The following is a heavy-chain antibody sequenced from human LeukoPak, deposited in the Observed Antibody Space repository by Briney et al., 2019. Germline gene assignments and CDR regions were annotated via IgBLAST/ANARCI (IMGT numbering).Heavy chain of an antibody. CDR1: GFTFSSYS. J-gene: IGHJ3*02. D-gene: IGHD3-16*02. V-gene: IGHV3-21*01. CDR2: ISTSSIYI. CDR3: ARVPAGVIGMKDAFDI. Sequence: PGGSLRLSCAASGFTFSSYSMNWVRQAPGKGLEWVSSISTSSIYIYFADSLKGRFTISRDNAKNSLYLQMNSLRAEDTAVYYCARVPAGVIGMKDAFDIWGQGTMVTVSS.